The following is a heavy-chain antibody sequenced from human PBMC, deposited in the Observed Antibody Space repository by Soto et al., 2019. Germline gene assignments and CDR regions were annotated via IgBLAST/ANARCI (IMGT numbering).Heavy chain of an antibody. Sequence: SETLSLTCTVSGGSISSSSYYWGWIRQPPGKGLEWIGSIYYSGSTYYNPSLKSRVTISVDTSKNQFSLKLSSVTAADTAVYYCARLSAVVVPAATLDYWGQGTLVTVSS. V-gene: IGHV4-39*01. J-gene: IGHJ4*02. CDR2: IYYSGST. CDR1: GGSISSSSYY. D-gene: IGHD2-2*01. CDR3: ARLSAVVVPAATLDY.